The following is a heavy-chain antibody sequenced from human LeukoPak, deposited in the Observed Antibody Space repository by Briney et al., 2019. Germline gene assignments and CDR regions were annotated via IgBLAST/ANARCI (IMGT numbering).Heavy chain of an antibody. D-gene: IGHD6-13*01. J-gene: IGHJ6*02. V-gene: IGHV4-59*12. CDR1: GDSISSYY. CDR2: IYYTGST. CDR3: AREKQLTGNYYYGMDV. Sequence: SETLSLTCTVSGDSISSYYWSWIRQPPGKGLEWIAYIYYTGSTNYNPSLKSRVTISVDTSKNQFSLRLSSVTAADTAVYYCAREKQLTGNYYYGMDVWGQGTTVTVSS.